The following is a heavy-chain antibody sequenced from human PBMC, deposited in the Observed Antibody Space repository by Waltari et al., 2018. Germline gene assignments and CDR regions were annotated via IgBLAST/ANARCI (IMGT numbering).Heavy chain of an antibody. Sequence: QVQLVQSGAEVKKPGSSVKVSCKASGGTFSSYTISWVRQAPGQGLEWMGRIIPILGIANYAQKFQGRVTITADKSTSTAYMELSSLRSEDTAVYYCARDDIGLLNSGYYVYGMDVWGQGTTVTVSS. J-gene: IGHJ6*02. CDR2: IIPILGIA. V-gene: IGHV1-69*08. CDR1: GGTFSSYT. D-gene: IGHD3-22*01. CDR3: ARDDIGLLNSGYYVYGMDV.